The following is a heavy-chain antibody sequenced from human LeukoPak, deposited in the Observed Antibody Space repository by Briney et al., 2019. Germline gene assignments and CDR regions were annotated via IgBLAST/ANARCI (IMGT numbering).Heavy chain of an antibody. V-gene: IGHV1-18*01. CDR2: ISAYNGNT. J-gene: IGHJ4*02. CDR1: GGTFSSYA. Sequence: ASVKVSCKASGGTFSSYAISWVRQAPGQGLEWMGWISAYNGNTNYAQKLQGRVTMTTDTSTSTAYMELRSLRSDDTAVYYCARQDGYNSHFDYWGQGTLVTVSS. D-gene: IGHD5-24*01. CDR3: ARQDGYNSHFDY.